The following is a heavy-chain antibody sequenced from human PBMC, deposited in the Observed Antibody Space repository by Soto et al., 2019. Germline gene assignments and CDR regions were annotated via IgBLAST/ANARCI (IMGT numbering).Heavy chain of an antibody. J-gene: IGHJ4*02. V-gene: IGHV1-8*01. CDR2: MNPNSGNT. Sequence: QVQLVQSGAEVKKPGASVKVSCKASGYTFTSYDINWVRQATGQGLEWMGWMNPNSGNTGYAQKFQGRVTMTRNTPISNAYKEASNLRSGEPALYFWSEANFQDKSGLFLPCGYWGQGTLVTVSS. D-gene: IGHD3-22*01. CDR1: GYTFTSYD. CDR3: SEANFQDKSGLFLPCGY.